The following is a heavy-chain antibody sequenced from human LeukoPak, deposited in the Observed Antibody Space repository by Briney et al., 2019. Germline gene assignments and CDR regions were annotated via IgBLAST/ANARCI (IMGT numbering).Heavy chain of an antibody. J-gene: IGHJ4*02. Sequence: GGSLRLSCAASGFTFSSYWMSWVRQAPGKGLEWVANIKQDGSKKNYVDSVKGRFTISRDNAKNSLYLQMNSLRAEDTAVYYCATPLDYYDSSGYHQGGDWGQGTLVTVSS. V-gene: IGHV3-7*03. CDR3: ATPLDYYDSSGYHQGGD. CDR2: IKQDGSKK. CDR1: GFTFSSYW. D-gene: IGHD3-22*01.